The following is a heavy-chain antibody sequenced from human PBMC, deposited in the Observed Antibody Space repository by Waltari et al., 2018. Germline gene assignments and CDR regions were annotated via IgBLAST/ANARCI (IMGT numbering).Heavy chain of an antibody. CDR3: ARIINSSSGDY. CDR1: GYTFTGYY. CDR2: INPSRVGT. D-gene: IGHD6-6*01. Sequence: QVQLVQSGAEVKKPGASVKVSCKASGYTFTGYYMHWVRQAPGQGLEWMGRINPSRVGTKYAQRFQGRVTMTRDTAISTAYMELSRLRSDDTAVYYCARIINSSSGDYWGQGTLVTVSS. J-gene: IGHJ4*02. V-gene: IGHV1-2*06.